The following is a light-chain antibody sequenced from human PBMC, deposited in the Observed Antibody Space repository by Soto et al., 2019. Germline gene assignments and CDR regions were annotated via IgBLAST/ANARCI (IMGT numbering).Light chain of an antibody. V-gene: IGKV3-20*01. CDR1: QSVSSSY. J-gene: IGKJ4*01. CDR3: QQYGRSLLT. CDR2: GAS. Sequence: EIVLPPSPGTLSLSPGERATLSCRASQSVSSSYLAWYQQKPGQAPRLLIYGASSRATGIPDRFSCSGSGTDFTLTISRPEPEDFAGYYCQQYGRSLLTFGGGTKVAIQ.